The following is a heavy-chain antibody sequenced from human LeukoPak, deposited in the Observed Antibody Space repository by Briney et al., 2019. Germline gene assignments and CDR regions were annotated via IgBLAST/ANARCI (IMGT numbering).Heavy chain of an antibody. CDR2: IWYDGSDK. V-gene: IGHV3-33*01. J-gene: IGHJ4*02. CDR1: GFTFSSYG. Sequence: GGSLRLSCAASGFTFSSYGMHWVRQAPGKGLEWVAVIWYDGSDKYYADSVKGRFTISRDNSKNTLYLQMNSLRAEDTAVYYCARDTYYYDSSGYYGRYFDYWGQGTLVTVSS. D-gene: IGHD3-22*01. CDR3: ARDTYYYDSSGYYGRYFDY.